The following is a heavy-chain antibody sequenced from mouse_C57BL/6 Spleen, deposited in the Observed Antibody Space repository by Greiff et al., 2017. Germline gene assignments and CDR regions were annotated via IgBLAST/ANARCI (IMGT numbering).Heavy chain of an antibody. CDR2: ISGGGGNT. CDR3: ARLGQDYAVDY. Sequence: EVKLVESGGGLVKPGGSLKLSCAASGFTFSSYTMTWVRQTPGQRLEWVATISGGGGNTYYPDSVKGRFTLSRDNAKTTTYLQMSSLRSEDSALYYCARLGQDYAVDYWGQGTSVTVST. J-gene: IGHJ4*01. D-gene: IGHD6-1*01. CDR1: GFTFSSYT. V-gene: IGHV5-9*01.